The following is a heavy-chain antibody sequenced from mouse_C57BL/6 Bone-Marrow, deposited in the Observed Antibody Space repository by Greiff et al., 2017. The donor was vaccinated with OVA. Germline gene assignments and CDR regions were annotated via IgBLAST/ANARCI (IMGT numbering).Heavy chain of an antibody. CDR1: GYTFTSYW. J-gene: IGHJ1*03. V-gene: IGHV1-52*01. CDR3: SSYYSSSYGYFDV. Sequence: QVQLQQPGAELVRPGSSVKLSCKASGYTFTSYWMHWVKQRPKQGLEWIGNIDPSDSDTHYNQKFKDKATLTVDKSSSTAYMPLSSLTSEDSAVYDFSSYYSSSYGYFDVWGKGTTVTVSS. D-gene: IGHD1-1*01. CDR2: IDPSDSDT.